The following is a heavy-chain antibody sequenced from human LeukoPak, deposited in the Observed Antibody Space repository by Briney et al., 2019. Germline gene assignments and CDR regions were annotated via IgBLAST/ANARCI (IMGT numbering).Heavy chain of an antibody. CDR2: INPNSGGT. CDR3: ARGPISVAAPLDY. CDR1: GYTLTGYY. D-gene: IGHD6-19*01. V-gene: IGHV1-2*02. Sequence: ASVKVSCKASGYTLTGYYMHWVRQAPGQGLEWMGWINPNSGGTNYAQKFQGRVTMTRDTSISTAYMELSRLRSDDTAVYYCARGPISVAAPLDYWGQGTLVTVSS. J-gene: IGHJ4*02.